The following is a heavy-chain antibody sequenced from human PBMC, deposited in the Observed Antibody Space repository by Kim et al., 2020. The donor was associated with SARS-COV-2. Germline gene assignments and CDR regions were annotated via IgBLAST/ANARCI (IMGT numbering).Heavy chain of an antibody. D-gene: IGHD3-10*01. V-gene: IGHV4-4*07. Sequence: SETLSLTCTVSGGSISSYYWSWIRQPAGKGLEWIGRIYTSGSTNYNPSLKSRVTMSVDTSKNQFSLKLSSVTAADTAVYYCARDSRFGELLSILAFDIWGQGTMVTVSS. J-gene: IGHJ3*02. CDR1: GGSISSYY. CDR3: ARDSRFGELLSILAFDI. CDR2: IYTSGST.